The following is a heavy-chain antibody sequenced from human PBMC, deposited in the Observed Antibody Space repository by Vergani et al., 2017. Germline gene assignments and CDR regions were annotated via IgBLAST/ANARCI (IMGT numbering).Heavy chain of an antibody. Sequence: VQPGGSLRLSCAASGFTDSSNYMSWVRQAPGKGLEWVSVIYSGGSTYYADSVKGRFIISRDNSKNTLYLQMNSLRAEDTAVYYCASSKGPGTFDYWGQGTLVTVSS. J-gene: IGHJ4*02. V-gene: IGHV3-66*01. D-gene: IGHD2-2*01. CDR2: IYSGGST. CDR1: GFTDSSNY. CDR3: ASSKGPGTFDY.